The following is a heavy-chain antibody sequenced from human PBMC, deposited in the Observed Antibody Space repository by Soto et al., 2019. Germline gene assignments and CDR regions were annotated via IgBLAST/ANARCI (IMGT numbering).Heavy chain of an antibody. V-gene: IGHV3-43*01. Sequence: PGGSLRLSCAASGFTFDDYTMHWVRQAPGKGLEWVSLISWDGGSTYYADSVKGRFSISRDNSKNTLYLQMNSLRAEDTAVYYCAKAYYDILTGYYDWWGQGTLVTVSS. D-gene: IGHD3-9*01. CDR1: GFTFDDYT. J-gene: IGHJ4*02. CDR2: ISWDGGST. CDR3: AKAYYDILTGYYDW.